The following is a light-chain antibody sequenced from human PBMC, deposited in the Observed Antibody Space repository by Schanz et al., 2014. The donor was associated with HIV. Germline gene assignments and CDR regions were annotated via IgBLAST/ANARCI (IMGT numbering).Light chain of an antibody. V-gene: IGLV1-51*01. CDR3: QSHDNNLSGSGV. CDR2: GTH. Sequence: QSVLTQPPSVSAAPGQRVTISCSGSAFNVGQNYVSWYQQFPGTAPKLLIYGTHDRLSEIPDRFSGSKTGTSATLAISGLQSEDEADYYCQSHDNNLSGSGVFGGGTKLTVL. J-gene: IGLJ2*01. CDR1: AFNVGQNY.